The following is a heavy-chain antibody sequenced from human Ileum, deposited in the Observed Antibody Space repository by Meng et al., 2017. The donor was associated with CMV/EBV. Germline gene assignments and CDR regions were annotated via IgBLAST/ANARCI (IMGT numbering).Heavy chain of an antibody. Sequence: NWWSWVRQPPGKGLEWIGEIYHSGSTNYNPSLKSRVTISVDKSKNQFSLKLSSVTAADTAVYYCARRPRRGYSGYDLLSGYYYGMDVWGQGTTVTVSS. D-gene: IGHD5-12*01. CDR3: ARRPRRGYSGYDLLSGYYYGMDV. J-gene: IGHJ6*02. V-gene: IGHV4-4*02. CDR1: NW. CDR2: IYHSGST.